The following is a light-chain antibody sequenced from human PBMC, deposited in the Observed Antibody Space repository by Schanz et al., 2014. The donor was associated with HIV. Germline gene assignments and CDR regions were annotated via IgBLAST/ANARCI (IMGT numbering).Light chain of an antibody. J-gene: IGKJ2*01. V-gene: IGKV1-33*01. Sequence: DIQMTQSPSSLSASVGDRVTITCQASQDISNYLNWYQQKPGKAPKLLIYDASNLETGVPSRFSGSGSGTDFTFTISSLQPEDIATYYCQQLHSYPYTFGQGTKLEIK. CDR3: QQLHSYPYT. CDR2: DAS. CDR1: QDISNY.